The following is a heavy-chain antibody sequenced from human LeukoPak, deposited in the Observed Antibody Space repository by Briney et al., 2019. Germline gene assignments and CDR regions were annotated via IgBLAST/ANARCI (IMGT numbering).Heavy chain of an antibody. J-gene: IGHJ4*02. V-gene: IGHV1-18*01. CDR3: ARSVLGADNPESTYYDSSGHMVDY. Sequence: GASVKVSFKASGYTFTSYGISWVRQAPGQGLEWMGWISAYNGNTNYAQKLQGRVTMTTDTSTSTAYMELRSLRSDDTAVYYCARSVLGADNPESTYYDSSGHMVDYWGQGTLVTVSS. CDR2: ISAYNGNT. D-gene: IGHD3-22*01. CDR1: GYTFTSYG.